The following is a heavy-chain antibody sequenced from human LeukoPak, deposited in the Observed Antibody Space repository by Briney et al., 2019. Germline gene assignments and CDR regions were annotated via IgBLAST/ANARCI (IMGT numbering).Heavy chain of an antibody. CDR1: GGSISTNTAY. CDR3: ARHQWHYYYYMGV. J-gene: IGHJ6*03. Sequence: SETLSLTCAVSGGSISTNTAYWAWIRQPPGKGLEWIGSIYYSELTHDNPSLKSRVSISVDTSKNQFSLRLSSVTAADTAVYYCARHQWHYYYYMGVWGKGSTVTVSS. V-gene: IGHV4-39*01. D-gene: IGHD6-19*01. CDR2: IYYSELT.